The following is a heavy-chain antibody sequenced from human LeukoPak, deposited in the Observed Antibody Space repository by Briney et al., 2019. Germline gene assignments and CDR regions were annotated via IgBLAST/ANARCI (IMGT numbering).Heavy chain of an antibody. CDR2: ISSSSSYT. D-gene: IGHD1-26*01. CDR3: ARSGGSYYAFDY. CDR1: GFTFSDYY. Sequence: GGSLRLSCAASGFTFSDYYMSWIRQAPGKGLEWVPYISSSSSYTNYADSVKGRFTISRDNTKNSLYLQMNSLRAEDTAVYYCARSGGSYYAFDYWGQGTLVTVSS. J-gene: IGHJ4*02. V-gene: IGHV3-11*03.